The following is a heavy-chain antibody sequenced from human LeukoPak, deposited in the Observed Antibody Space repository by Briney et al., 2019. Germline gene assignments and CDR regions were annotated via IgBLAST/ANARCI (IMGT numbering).Heavy chain of an antibody. D-gene: IGHD5-18*01. CDR3: AREVRRIQLWFDY. V-gene: IGHV1-69*04. CDR1: GGTFSSYA. J-gene: IGHJ4*02. CDR2: IIPILGIA. Sequence: SVTVSCKASGGTFSSYAISWVRQAPGQGLEWMGRIIPILGIANYAQKFQGRVTITADKSTSTAYMELSSLRSEDTAVYYCAREVRRIQLWFDYWGQGTLVTVSS.